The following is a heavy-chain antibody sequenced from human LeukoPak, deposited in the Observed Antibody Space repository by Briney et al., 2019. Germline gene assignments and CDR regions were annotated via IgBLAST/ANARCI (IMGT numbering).Heavy chain of an antibody. J-gene: IGHJ6*02. CDR3: ARVRKGQVGCSSTSCYYYYGMDV. Sequence: ASVKVSCKASGYTFTSYYMHWVRQAPGQGLEWMGIINPSGGSTSYAQKFQGRVTMTRDTSTSTVYMELSSLRSEDTAVYYCARVRKGQVGCSSTSCYYYYGMDVWGQGTTVTVSS. CDR2: INPSGGST. D-gene: IGHD2-2*01. V-gene: IGHV1-46*01. CDR1: GYTFTSYY.